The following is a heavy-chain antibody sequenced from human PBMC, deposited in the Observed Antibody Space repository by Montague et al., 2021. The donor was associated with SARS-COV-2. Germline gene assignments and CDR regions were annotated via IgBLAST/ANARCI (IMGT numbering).Heavy chain of an antibody. V-gene: IGHV3-23*03. CDR3: ASQDYDTLTGFRYHYYGMDV. D-gene: IGHD3-9*01. J-gene: IGHJ6*02. CDR2: IYSDESHT. CDR1: GVNFRSYV. Sequence: SLRLSCAASGVNFRSYVMSWVRQVPGKGLEWVSGIYSDESHTNYADSVKGRFTISRDNSKNMVYLEMSHLRAEDTAVYYCASQDYDTLTGFRYHYYGMDVWGQGTTGTVSS.